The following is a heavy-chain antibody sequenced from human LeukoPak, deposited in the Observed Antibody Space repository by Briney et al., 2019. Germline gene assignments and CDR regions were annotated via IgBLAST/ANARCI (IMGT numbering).Heavy chain of an antibody. CDR2: INPNSGGT. CDR3: AREGGYCSSTSCYEKWFDY. J-gene: IGHJ4*02. V-gene: IGHV1-2*02. D-gene: IGHD2-2*01. Sequence: GASVKVSCKASGYTFTGYYMHWVRQAPGQGLEWMGWINPNSGGTNYAQKFQGRVTMTRDTSISTAYMELSRLRSDDTAVYYCAREGGYCSSTSCYEKWFDYWGQGTLVTVSS. CDR1: GYTFTGYY.